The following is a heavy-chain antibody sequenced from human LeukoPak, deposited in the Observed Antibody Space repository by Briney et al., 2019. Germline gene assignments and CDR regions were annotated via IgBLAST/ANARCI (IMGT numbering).Heavy chain of an antibody. V-gene: IGHV1-69*13. CDR3: ARTLNWNDYYYYYMDV. D-gene: IGHD1-20*01. CDR2: IIPIFGTA. Sequence: SVKVSCKASGGTFSSYAISWVRQAPGQGLEWMGGIIPIFGTANYAQKFQGRVTITADESTSTAYMELSSLRSEDTAVYYCARTLNWNDYYYYYMDVWGKGTTVTISS. CDR1: GGTFSSYA. J-gene: IGHJ6*03.